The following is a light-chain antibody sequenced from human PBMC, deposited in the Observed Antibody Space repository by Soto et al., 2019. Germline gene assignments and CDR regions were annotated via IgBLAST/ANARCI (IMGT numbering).Light chain of an antibody. CDR1: SIDVGGYNY. J-gene: IGLJ1*01. CDR2: DVS. Sequence: QSALTQPASVSGSPGQSITISCTGTSIDVGGYNYVSWYQQHPGKAPKLMIYDVSNRPSGVSNRFSGSKSGNTASLTISGIQAEDEADYYCSSYTSSRTLFVFGTGTKLTVL. V-gene: IGLV2-14*01. CDR3: SSYTSSRTLFV.